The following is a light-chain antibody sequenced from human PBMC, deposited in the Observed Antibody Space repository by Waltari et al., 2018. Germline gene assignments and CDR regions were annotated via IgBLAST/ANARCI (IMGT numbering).Light chain of an antibody. V-gene: IGKV4-1*01. CDR1: QSVVHSSQNKNF. CDR2: WAS. Sequence: DIVMTQSPDSLAVSLGERATINCKSSQSVVHSSQNKNFLAWYQHKPRQPTKLLIYWASTRQSGVPDRFSGSGSGTDFTLTISGLQAEDVAVYYCQQYYTTPHTFGQGTKLEIK. CDR3: QQYYTTPHT. J-gene: IGKJ2*01.